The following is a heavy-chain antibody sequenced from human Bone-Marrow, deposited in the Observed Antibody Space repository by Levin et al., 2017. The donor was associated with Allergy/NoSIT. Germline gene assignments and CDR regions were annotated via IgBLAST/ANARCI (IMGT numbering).Heavy chain of an antibody. CDR2: ISGDGSGT. Sequence: KSGGSLRLSCSASGFTFSETYMAWIRQAPGKGPEWVSYISGDGSGTYYADSVRGRVTISRDNAKNSLYLQMNSLRAEDTALYYCASGQWCLDYWGKGTLVTVSS. CDR3: ASGQWCLDY. V-gene: IGHV3-11*01. D-gene: IGHD2-15*01. J-gene: IGHJ4*02. CDR1: GFTFSETY.